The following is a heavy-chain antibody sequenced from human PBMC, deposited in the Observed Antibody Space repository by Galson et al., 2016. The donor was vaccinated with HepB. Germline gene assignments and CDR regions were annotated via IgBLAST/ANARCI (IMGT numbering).Heavy chain of an antibody. D-gene: IGHD3-10*01. CDR3: ARAGGILGVIGFVY. CDR2: INAGNGSA. J-gene: IGHJ4*02. Sequence: SVKVSCKASGYTFTSCPIHWVRQAPGQGLEWMGWINAGNGSAKYSQKFQGRVTITRDTSASTAYMELSNLKSEDTAVYYCARAGGILGVIGFVYWGQGTLVTVSS. CDR1: GYTFTSCP. V-gene: IGHV1-3*01.